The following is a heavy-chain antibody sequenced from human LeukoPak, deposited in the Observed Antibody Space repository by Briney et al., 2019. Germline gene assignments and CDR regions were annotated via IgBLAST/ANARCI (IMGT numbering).Heavy chain of an antibody. J-gene: IGHJ5*02. D-gene: IGHD3-9*01. CDR3: ARVGEARSRYFDWLSPIWFDP. CDR1: GYTFTSYG. Sequence: ASVKVSCKASGYTFTSYGISWVRQAPGQGLEWMGWISAYNGNTNYAQKLQGRVTMTTDTSTSTAYMELRSLRSDDTAVYYCARVGEARSRYFDWLSPIWFDPWGQGTLVTVSS. V-gene: IGHV1-18*01. CDR2: ISAYNGNT.